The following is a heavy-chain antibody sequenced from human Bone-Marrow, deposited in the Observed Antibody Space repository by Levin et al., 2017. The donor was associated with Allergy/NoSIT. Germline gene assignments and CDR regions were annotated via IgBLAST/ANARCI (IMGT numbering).Heavy chain of an antibody. Sequence: PGGSLRLSCEASEFTFSTFAMSWVRQAPGKGLEWVSIISGSGGNTYYADSVEGRFTISRDNLKKMMYLQMNSLRADDTAVYYCATHYDFWSGYYVVGLDYWGQGTLVTVSS. D-gene: IGHD3-3*01. CDR1: EFTFSTFA. CDR2: ISGSGGNT. V-gene: IGHV3-23*01. CDR3: ATHYDFWSGYYVVGLDY. J-gene: IGHJ4*02.